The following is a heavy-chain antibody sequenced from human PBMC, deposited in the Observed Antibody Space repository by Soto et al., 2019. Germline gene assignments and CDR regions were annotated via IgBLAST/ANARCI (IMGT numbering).Heavy chain of an antibody. D-gene: IGHD1-26*01. CDR3: ASDSGSYYGAFEI. Sequence: EVQLVESGGGLVKPGGSLRLSCAASGFTFSSYSMNWVRQAPGKGLEWVSSISSSSSYIYYADSVKGRFTISRDNAKNSLYQQMNSRSADDTAVYYCASDSGSYYGAFEIWGQGTRVTVSS. J-gene: IGHJ3*02. CDR1: GFTFSSYS. V-gene: IGHV3-21*01. CDR2: ISSSSSYI.